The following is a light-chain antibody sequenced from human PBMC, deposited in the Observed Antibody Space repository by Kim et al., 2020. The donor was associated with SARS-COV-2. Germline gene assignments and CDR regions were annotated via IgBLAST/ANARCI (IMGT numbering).Light chain of an antibody. CDR1: QDISNY. J-gene: IGKJ1*01. Sequence: DIQMTQSPSSLSASVGDRVTITCRASQDISNYLAWFQLKPGKAPKLLIYAASALQPGVPSRFSGSGSGTDFTLTVTSLQPEDVATYYCQKCDSAPWTFGQGNKVE. V-gene: IGKV1-27*01. CDR2: AAS. CDR3: QKCDSAPWT.